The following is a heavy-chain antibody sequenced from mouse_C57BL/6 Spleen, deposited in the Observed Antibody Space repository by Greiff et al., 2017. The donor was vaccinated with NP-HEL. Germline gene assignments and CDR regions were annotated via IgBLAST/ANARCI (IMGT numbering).Heavy chain of an antibody. J-gene: IGHJ3*01. Sequence: QVQLQQSGAELVMPGASVKLSCKASGYTFTSYWMHWVKQRPGQGLEWIGEIDPSDSYTNYNQKFKGKSTLTVDKSSSTAYMQLSSLTSEDSAVYYCATHYYGSSYEGFAYWGQGTLVTVSA. V-gene: IGHV1-69*01. CDR3: ATHYYGSSYEGFAY. CDR1: GYTFTSYW. D-gene: IGHD1-1*01. CDR2: IDPSDSYT.